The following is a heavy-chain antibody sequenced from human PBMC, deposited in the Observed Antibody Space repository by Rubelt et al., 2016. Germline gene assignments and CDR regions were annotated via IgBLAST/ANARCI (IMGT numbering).Heavy chain of an antibody. Sequence: GEGLEWVSSISSGSTYIYHADSVKGRFTISRDNAKNSLYLQMNSLRAEDTAVYYCARGLMAAPTGYGMDVCGQGSTVTVSS. D-gene: IGHD2-15*01. CDR3: ARGLMAAPTGYGMDV. V-gene: IGHV3-21*01. J-gene: IGHJ6*02. CDR2: ISSGSTYI.